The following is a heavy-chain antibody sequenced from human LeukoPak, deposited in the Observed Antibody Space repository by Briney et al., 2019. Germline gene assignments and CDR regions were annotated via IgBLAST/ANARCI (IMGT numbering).Heavy chain of an antibody. CDR1: GFTFSRYW. CDR2: LNEDGRTT. CDR3: ARDLGGIAGS. Sequence: QPGGSLRLSCAASGFTFSRYWMHWVRQVPGKGLEWVSRLNEDGRTTTYADSVQGRFTIYRDNSQNTLYLQMNSLRAEDTALYYCARDLGGIAGSWGQGALVTVSS. D-gene: IGHD1-26*01. J-gene: IGHJ1*01. V-gene: IGHV3-74*01.